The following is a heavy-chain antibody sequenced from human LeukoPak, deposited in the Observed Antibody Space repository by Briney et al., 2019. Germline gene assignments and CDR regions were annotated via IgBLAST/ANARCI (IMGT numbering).Heavy chain of an antibody. D-gene: IGHD4-17*01. V-gene: IGHV4-38-2*02. J-gene: IGHJ3*02. CDR2: LYHSGST. CDR1: GYSISSGYY. CDR3: ARGVPTTVTMVGAFDI. Sequence: SETLSLTCTVSGYSISSGYYWGWVRQPPGKGLEWIANLYHSGSTYYNPSLKSRVTISVDRSKNQFSLKLTSVTAADTAVYYCARGVPTTVTMVGAFDIWGQGTMVTVSS.